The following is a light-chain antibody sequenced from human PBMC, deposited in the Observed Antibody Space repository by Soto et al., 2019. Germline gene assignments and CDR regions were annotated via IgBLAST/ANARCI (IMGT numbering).Light chain of an antibody. Sequence: DIQMTQSPSTLSASVGDRVTITCRASQSVNDWLAWYQQKPGKAPNLLIYKVSNLESGVPSRFSGSGSGTEFTLTISSLQPDDFANYYCQQYNSYSWTFGQGTKVEIK. J-gene: IGKJ1*01. V-gene: IGKV1-5*03. CDR2: KVS. CDR3: QQYNSYSWT. CDR1: QSVNDW.